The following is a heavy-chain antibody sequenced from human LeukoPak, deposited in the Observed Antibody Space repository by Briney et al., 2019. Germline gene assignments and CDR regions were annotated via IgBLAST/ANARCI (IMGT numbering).Heavy chain of an antibody. CDR2: ISAYNGNT. CDR1: GYTFTSYG. V-gene: IGHV1-18*01. D-gene: IGHD5-18*01. Sequence: ASVKVSCKASGYTFTSYGFSGLRQAPGQGREGMGWISAYNGNTNYAQKLQGRVTMTTDTSTSTAYMELRSLRSDDTAVYYCARGEVADTAMVVDYWGQGTLVTVSS. J-gene: IGHJ4*02. CDR3: ARGEVADTAMVVDY.